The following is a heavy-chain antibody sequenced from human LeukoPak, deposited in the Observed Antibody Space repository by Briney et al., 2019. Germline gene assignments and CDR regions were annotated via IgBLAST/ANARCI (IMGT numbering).Heavy chain of an antibody. V-gene: IGHV1-24*01. Sequence: ASVKVSCKVSRYTLTELSMHWVRQAPGKGLDWMGGFDPEDGETIYAQKFQGRVTMTEDTSTDTAYMELSSLRSEDTAVYYCATDRLLVSGALDWGQGTLVTVSS. CDR3: ATDRLLVSGALD. CDR2: FDPEDGET. D-gene: IGHD3-10*02. J-gene: IGHJ4*02. CDR1: RYTLTELS.